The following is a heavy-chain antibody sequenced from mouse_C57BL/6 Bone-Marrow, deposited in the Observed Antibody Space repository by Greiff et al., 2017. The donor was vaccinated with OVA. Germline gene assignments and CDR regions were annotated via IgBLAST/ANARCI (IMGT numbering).Heavy chain of an antibody. CDR3: ARRDYSNFYWYFDV. D-gene: IGHD2-5*01. Sequence: DVQLQESGGGLVKPGGSLKLSCAASGFTFSDYGMHWVRQAPEKGLEWVAYISSGSSTIYYADTVKGRFTISRDNAKNTLFLQMTSLRSEDTAMYYCARRDYSNFYWYFDVWGTGTTVTVSS. CDR1: GFTFSDYG. CDR2: ISSGSSTI. V-gene: IGHV5-17*01. J-gene: IGHJ1*03.